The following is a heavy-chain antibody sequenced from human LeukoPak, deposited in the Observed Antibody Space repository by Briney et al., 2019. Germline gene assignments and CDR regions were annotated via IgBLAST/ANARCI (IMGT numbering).Heavy chain of an antibody. CDR2: IHYSGST. V-gene: IGHV4-59*01. Sequence: SETLSLTCTVSGGSINSYYWSWIRQPPGRGLEWVGSIHYSGSTSYNPSLRSRVTISVDKSKNQFFLKLSSVTTTDTAVHYCASLAGYSSSWPEAFDIWGQGTMVTVSS. CDR1: GGSINSYY. J-gene: IGHJ3*02. CDR3: ASLAGYSSSWPEAFDI. D-gene: IGHD6-13*01.